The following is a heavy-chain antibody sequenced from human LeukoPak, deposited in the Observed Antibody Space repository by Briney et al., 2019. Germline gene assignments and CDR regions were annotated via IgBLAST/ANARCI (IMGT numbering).Heavy chain of an antibody. V-gene: IGHV3-21*01. D-gene: IGHD5-18*01. CDR3: AREGYSYGEGDY. CDR2: ISSSSSYI. Sequence: GGSLRLSCAASGFTFSSYSMNWVRQAPGKGLEWVSSISSSSSYIYYADSVKGRFTISRDNAKNSLYLQMNSLRAEDTAVYYGAREGYSYGEGDYWGQGTLVTVSS. J-gene: IGHJ4*02. CDR1: GFTFSSYS.